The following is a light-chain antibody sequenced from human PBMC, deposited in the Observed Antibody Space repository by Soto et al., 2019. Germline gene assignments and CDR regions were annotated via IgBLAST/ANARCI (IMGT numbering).Light chain of an antibody. CDR1: QSVLYNSNNKYY. V-gene: IGKV4-1*01. J-gene: IGKJ1*01. Sequence: DIVITQSPDSLAVSLGERATINCKSSQSVLYNSNNKYYLAWYQQKPGQPPKLLIYWASTRASGVPDRFSGSGSGTDFTLTISILQAEDVAIYYCQQYFRPWTFSQGTKVEIK. CDR3: QQYFRPWT. CDR2: WAS.